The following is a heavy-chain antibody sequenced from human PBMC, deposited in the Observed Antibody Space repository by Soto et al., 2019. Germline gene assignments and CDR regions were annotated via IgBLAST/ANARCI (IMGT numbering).Heavy chain of an antibody. CDR3: ARAQYSRTSFHFDF. CDR2: INPSLGTA. V-gene: IGHV1-46*01. CDR1: GYTFTAYH. J-gene: IGHJ4*02. D-gene: IGHD3-22*01. Sequence: ASVKVSCKASGYTFTAYHMHWVRQAPGQGLEWVGIINPSLGTANYAQKFQGRVAMTWDTSTTTVYMELSSLRSDDTAVYYCARAQYSRTSFHFDFWGQGTLVTVYS.